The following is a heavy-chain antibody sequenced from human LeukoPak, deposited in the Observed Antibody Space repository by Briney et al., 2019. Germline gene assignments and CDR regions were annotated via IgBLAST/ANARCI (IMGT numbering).Heavy chain of an antibody. V-gene: IGHV1-18*01. CDR3: AGTVTTDYFDY. Sequence: ASVKVSCKASGYTFTSYGISWVRQAPGQGLEWMGWISAYNGNTNYAQKLQGRVTMTTDTSTSTDYMELRSLRSDDTAVYYCAGTVTTDYFDYWGQGTLVTVSS. D-gene: IGHD4-17*01. CDR2: ISAYNGNT. J-gene: IGHJ4*02. CDR1: GYTFTSYG.